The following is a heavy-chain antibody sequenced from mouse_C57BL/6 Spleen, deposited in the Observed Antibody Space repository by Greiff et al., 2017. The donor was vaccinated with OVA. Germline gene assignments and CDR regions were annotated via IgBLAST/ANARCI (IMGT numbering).Heavy chain of an antibody. D-gene: IGHD1-1*01. Sequence: VNVVESGAELARPGASVKMSCKASGYTFTSYTMHWVKQRPGQGLEWIGYINPSSGYTKYNQKFKDKATLTADKSSSTAYMQLSSLTSEDSAVYYCARRGTVVATDYAMDYWGQGTSVTVSS. CDR3: ARRGTVVATDYAMDY. J-gene: IGHJ4*01. V-gene: IGHV1-4*01. CDR2: INPSSGYT. CDR1: GYTFTSYT.